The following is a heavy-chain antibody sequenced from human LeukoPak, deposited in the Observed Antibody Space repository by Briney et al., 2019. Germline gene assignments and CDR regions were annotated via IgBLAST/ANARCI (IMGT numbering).Heavy chain of an antibody. CDR1: GGSISSYY. V-gene: IGHV4-4*07. CDR3: ARAWTPKVVASLDWFDP. CDR2: IYTSGST. D-gene: IGHD2-2*01. Sequence: SETLSLTCTVSGGSISSYYWSWIRQPAGKGLEWIGRIYTSGSTNYNPSLKSRVTMSVDTSKNQFSLKLSSVTAADTAVYYCARAWTPKVVASLDWFDPWGQGTLVTVSS. J-gene: IGHJ5*02.